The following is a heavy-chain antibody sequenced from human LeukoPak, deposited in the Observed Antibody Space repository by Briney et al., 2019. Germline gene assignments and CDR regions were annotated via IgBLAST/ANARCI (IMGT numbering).Heavy chain of an antibody. CDR3: VRHDFWSGFKGGDY. V-gene: IGHV3-20*04. CDR2: INGNGGST. D-gene: IGHD3-3*01. Sequence: GGSLRLSCAASGFTFSDYYMSWIRQAPGKGLEWVSSINGNGGSTAYADSVKGRFTISRDNVKNSLYLQMNSLRAEDTAFYYCVRHDFWSGFKGGDYWGQGTLVTVSS. J-gene: IGHJ4*02. CDR1: GFTFSDYY.